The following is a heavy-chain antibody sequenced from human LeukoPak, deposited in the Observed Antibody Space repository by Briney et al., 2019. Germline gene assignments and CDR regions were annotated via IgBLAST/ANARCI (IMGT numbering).Heavy chain of an antibody. CDR3: ARAYSYGPGCFDY. V-gene: IGHV3-30-3*01. CDR1: GFTFSSYA. CDR2: ISYDGSNK. Sequence: GGSLRLSCAASGFTFSSYAMHWVRQAPGKGLEWVAVISYDGSNKYYADSVKGRFTISRDNSKNTLYLQMNSLRAEDTAVYYCARAYSYGPGCFDYWGQGTLVTVSS. J-gene: IGHJ4*02. D-gene: IGHD5-18*01.